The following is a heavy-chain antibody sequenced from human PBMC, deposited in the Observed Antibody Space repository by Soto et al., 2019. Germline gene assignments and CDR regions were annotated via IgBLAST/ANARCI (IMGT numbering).Heavy chain of an antibody. J-gene: IGHJ5*02. Sequence: GGSLRLSCAASGFTFSDHYMDWVRQAPGKGLEWVGRTRNKANSYTTEYAASVKGRFTISRDDSKNSLYLQMNSLKTEDTAVYYCARGRRGYCSGGSCYSGDNWFDPWGQGTLVTVSS. D-gene: IGHD2-15*01. CDR3: ARGRRGYCSGGSCYSGDNWFDP. CDR2: TRNKANSYTT. CDR1: GFTFSDHY. V-gene: IGHV3-72*01.